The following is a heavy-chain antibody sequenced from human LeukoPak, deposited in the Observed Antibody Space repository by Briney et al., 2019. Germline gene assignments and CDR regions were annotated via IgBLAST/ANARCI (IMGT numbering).Heavy chain of an antibody. J-gene: IGHJ4*02. V-gene: IGHV3-7*01. CDR3: ASWGAGGNS. CDR2: INPDGSGK. CDR1: GFTLSTYL. Sequence: GGSLRLSCEASGFTLSTYLMNWVRQVPGKGLDWVANINPDGSGKRYVDSVKGRFTIARDNADNSLSLQMNSLRAEDTAVYYCASWGAGGNSWGQGTLVTVSS. D-gene: IGHD3-16*01.